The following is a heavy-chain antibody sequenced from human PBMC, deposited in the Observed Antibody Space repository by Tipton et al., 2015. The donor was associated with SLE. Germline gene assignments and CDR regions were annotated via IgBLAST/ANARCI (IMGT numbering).Heavy chain of an antibody. Sequence: TLSLTCTVSGGSISSDDSFWTWIRQVPGEGLEWIGNIYYSGSTNYNPSLKSRVSISVDMSMSQFSLKLSSVTAADTAVYYCARRGSLGFCSGGICFDWYFDLWGRGTLVTVSS. CDR1: GGSISSDDSF. V-gene: IGHV4-30-4*08. CDR2: IYYSGST. J-gene: IGHJ2*01. D-gene: IGHD2-8*02. CDR3: ARRGSLGFCSGGICFDWYFDL.